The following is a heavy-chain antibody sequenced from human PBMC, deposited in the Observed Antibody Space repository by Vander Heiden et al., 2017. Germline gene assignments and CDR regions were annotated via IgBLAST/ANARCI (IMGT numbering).Heavy chain of an antibody. CDR2: IYSSGST. CDR1: GGSISNSY. V-gene: IGHV4-59*01. D-gene: IGHD5-12*01. J-gene: IGHJ4*02. Sequence: HVQLQESGPGRFKPSETLSLTCNVAGGSISNSYWSLSRQPPGKGLEWIGFIYSSGSTNYIPSLKSRITISLDTSKNQFSLKLSSVTAADTAVYFCARGFSGYTFDSWGQGTLVTVSS. CDR3: ARGFSGYTFDS.